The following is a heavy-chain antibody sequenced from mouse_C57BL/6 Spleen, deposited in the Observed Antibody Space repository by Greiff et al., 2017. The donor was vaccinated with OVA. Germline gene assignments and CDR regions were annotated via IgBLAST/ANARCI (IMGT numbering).Heavy chain of an antibody. J-gene: IGHJ4*01. CDR1: GYTFTSYW. V-gene: IGHV1-53*01. Sequence: QVQLQQPGPELVKPGASVKLSCKASGYTFTSYWMHWVKQRPGQGLEWIGNINPSNGGTNYNEKFKSKATLTVDKSSSTAYMQLSSLTSEDSAVYYCARDGYYEGYAMDYWGQGTSVTVSS. CDR3: ARDGYYEGYAMDY. CDR2: INPSNGGT. D-gene: IGHD2-3*01.